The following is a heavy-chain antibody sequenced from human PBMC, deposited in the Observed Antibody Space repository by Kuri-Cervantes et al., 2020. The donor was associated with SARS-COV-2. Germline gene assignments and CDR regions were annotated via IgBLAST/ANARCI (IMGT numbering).Heavy chain of an antibody. D-gene: IGHD6-13*01. Sequence: GGSLRLSCAASGFTFSNSDMNWVRQAPGKGLEWVSGVSWNGSRTHYADSVKGRFIISRDNFRNFLYQQMNSLRPEDMAVYYCVRHKAAAGIVAPDWGQGTLVTVSS. V-gene: IGHV3-19*01. CDR1: GFTFSNSD. CDR2: VSWNGSRT. CDR3: VRHKAAAGIVAPD. J-gene: IGHJ4*02.